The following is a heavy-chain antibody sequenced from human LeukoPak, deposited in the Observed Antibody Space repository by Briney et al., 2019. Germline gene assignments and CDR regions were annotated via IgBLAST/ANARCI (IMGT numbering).Heavy chain of an antibody. CDR2: ISGSADIT. D-gene: IGHD3-10*01. V-gene: IGHV3-23*01. CDR3: AKRKYYESGPFDF. Sequence: GGSLRLSCAASGFTFSSYAMTWVRQAPRKGLGWVSIISGSADITYYADSVKGRFTISRDNSRNTLFLQMNSLRAEGTAIYYCAKRKYYESGPFDFWGQGTLVTVSS. CDR1: GFTFSSYA. J-gene: IGHJ4*02.